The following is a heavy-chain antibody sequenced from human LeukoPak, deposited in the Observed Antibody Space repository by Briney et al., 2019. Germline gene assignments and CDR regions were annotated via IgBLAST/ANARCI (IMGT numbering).Heavy chain of an antibody. J-gene: IGHJ4*02. Sequence: PGGSLRLSCAASGFTFSSYWMIWVRQAPEKGLEWVSTIASADGTYYADSVKGRFTISRDNSKNTVYLQVNSLRAEDTAVYHCARAYGTSWYDYWGQGTLVTVSS. D-gene: IGHD6-13*01. CDR2: IASADGT. CDR3: ARAYGTSWYDY. V-gene: IGHV3-23*01. CDR1: GFTFSSYW.